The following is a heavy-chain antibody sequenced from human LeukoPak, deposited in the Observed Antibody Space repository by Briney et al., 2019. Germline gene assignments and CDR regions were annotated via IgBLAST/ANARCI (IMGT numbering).Heavy chain of an antibody. CDR2: INRSGST. J-gene: IGHJ4*02. CDR3: ARVRTYYYENKCFDY. D-gene: IGHD3-22*01. Sequence: SETLSLTCAVYGGSFSDYYWSWIRQPPGKGLEWIGEINRSGSTNYNPSLKSRVTISVDTSKSQFSLKLSSVAAADTAIYYCARVRTYYYENKCFDYWGQGTLVTVSS. CDR1: GGSFSDYY. V-gene: IGHV4-34*01.